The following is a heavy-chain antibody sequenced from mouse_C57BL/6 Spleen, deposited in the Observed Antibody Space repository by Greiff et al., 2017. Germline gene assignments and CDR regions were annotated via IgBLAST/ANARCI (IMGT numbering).Heavy chain of an antibody. CDR3: AREHGNYGYAMDY. CDR2: ISDGGSYT. D-gene: IGHD2-1*01. J-gene: IGHJ4*01. CDR1: GYTFSSYA. Sequence: EVQLVESGAGLVKPGGSLKLSCAASGYTFSSYAMSWVRQTPGQRLEWVANISDGGSYTYYPDNVKGRFTFSRDNAKNTLYLQMSHLKSEDTAMYYCAREHGNYGYAMDYWGQGTSVTVSS. V-gene: IGHV5-4*01.